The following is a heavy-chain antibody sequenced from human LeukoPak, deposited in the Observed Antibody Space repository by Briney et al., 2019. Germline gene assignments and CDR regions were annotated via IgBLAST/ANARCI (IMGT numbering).Heavy chain of an antibody. CDR3: ARDYYDSSGYSYDAFDI. CDR2: IYTSGST. V-gene: IGHV4-4*07. CDR1: GGSFSGYY. D-gene: IGHD3-22*01. J-gene: IGHJ3*02. Sequence: SETLSLTCAVYGGSFSGYYWSWIRQPAGKGLEWIGRIYTSGSTNYNPSLKSRVTMSVDTSKNQFSLKLSSVTAADTAVYYCARDYYDSSGYSYDAFDIWGQGTMVTVSS.